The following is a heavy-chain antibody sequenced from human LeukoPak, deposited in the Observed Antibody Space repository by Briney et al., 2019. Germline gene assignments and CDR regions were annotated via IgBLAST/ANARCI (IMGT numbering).Heavy chain of an antibody. J-gene: IGHJ4*02. D-gene: IGHD2-21*01. CDR2: MNANSGNT. V-gene: IGHV1-8*01. Sequence: GASVKVSCKASGYTSTSHDINWVRQATGQGLEWMGWMNANSGNTGYAQKFQGRVTMTRNTSISTAYMELSSLRSEDTAVYYCARADKSRAINYWGQGTLVTVSS. CDR3: ARADKSRAINY. CDR1: GYTSTSHD.